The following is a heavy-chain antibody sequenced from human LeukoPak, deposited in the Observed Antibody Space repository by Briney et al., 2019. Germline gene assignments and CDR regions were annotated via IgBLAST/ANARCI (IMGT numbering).Heavy chain of an antibody. V-gene: IGHV4-39*07. D-gene: IGHD6-13*01. Sequence: PSETLSLTCTVSGGSISSSSYYWGWIRQPPGKGLEWIGSIYYSGSTYYNPSLKSRVTISVDTSKNQFSLKLSSVTAADTAVYYCARYSSSWHFDYWGQGTLVTVSS. CDR3: ARYSSSWHFDY. CDR2: IYYSGST. CDR1: GGSISSSSYY. J-gene: IGHJ4*02.